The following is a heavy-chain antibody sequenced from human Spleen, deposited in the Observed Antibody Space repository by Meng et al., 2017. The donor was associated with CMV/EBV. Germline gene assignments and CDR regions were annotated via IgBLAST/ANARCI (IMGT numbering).Heavy chain of an antibody. V-gene: IGHV1-2*02. CDR3: AREPTRYSYGHEDY. D-gene: IGHD5-18*01. CDR2: INPNSGGT. J-gene: IGHJ4*02. CDR1: GYTFTGYY. Sequence: ASVKVSCKASGYTFTGYYMHWVRQAPGQGLEWMGWINPNSGGTNYVQKFQGRVTMTRDTSISTAYMELSRLRSDDTAVYYCAREPTRYSYGHEDYWGQGTLVTVSS.